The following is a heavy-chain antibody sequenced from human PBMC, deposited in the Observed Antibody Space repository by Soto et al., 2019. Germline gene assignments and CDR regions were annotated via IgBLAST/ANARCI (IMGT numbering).Heavy chain of an antibody. CDR2: ISYDGSNK. J-gene: IGHJ6*02. D-gene: IGHD3-3*01. V-gene: IGHV3-30*18. CDR3: AKDYQRFLEWLSPHYYYYGMDV. CDR1: GFTFSSYG. Sequence: GGSLRLSCAASGFTFSSYGMHWVRQAPGKGLEWVAVISYDGSNKYYADSVKGRFTISRDNSKNTLCLQMNSLRAEDTAVYYCAKDYQRFLEWLSPHYYYYGMDVWGQGTTVTVSS.